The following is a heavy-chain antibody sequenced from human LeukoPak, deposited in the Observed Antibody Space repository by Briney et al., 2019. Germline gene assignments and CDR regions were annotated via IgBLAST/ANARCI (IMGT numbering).Heavy chain of an antibody. D-gene: IGHD5-18*01. CDR2: IYHSGST. CDR3: ARVQETAMGYFDY. J-gene: IGHJ4*02. Sequence: PSETLSLTCTVSDYSISSGYYWGWIRQPPGKGLEWIGSIYHSGSTYYNPSLKSRVTISVDTSKNQFSLKLNSVTAADTAVYYCARVQETAMGYFDYWGQGTLVTVSS. CDR1: DYSISSGYY. V-gene: IGHV4-38-2*02.